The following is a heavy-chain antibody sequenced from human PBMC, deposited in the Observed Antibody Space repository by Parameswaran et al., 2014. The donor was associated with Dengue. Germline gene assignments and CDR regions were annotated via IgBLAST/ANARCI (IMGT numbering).Heavy chain of an antibody. CDR2: ISGSGGST. Sequence: WIRQPPGKGLEWVSAISGSGGSTYYADSVKGRFTISRDNSKNTLYLQMNSLRAEDTAVYYCAKAPLLYPPGYWGQGTLVTVSS. D-gene: IGHD2-2*02. CDR3: AKAPLLYPPGY. V-gene: IGHV3-23*01. J-gene: IGHJ4*02.